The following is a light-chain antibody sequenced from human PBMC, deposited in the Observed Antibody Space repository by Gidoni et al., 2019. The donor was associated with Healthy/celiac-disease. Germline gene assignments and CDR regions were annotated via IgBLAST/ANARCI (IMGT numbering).Light chain of an antibody. CDR1: QSVSSSY. V-gene: IGKV3-20*01. J-gene: IGKJ3*01. Sequence: EIVLTQSPGTLSLSPGERATLSCRASQSVSSSYLAWYQQKPGQAPRLLIDGASSRATGIPDMFIGSCSVTDFTLSISRLEPDDFSVYYCQQYGSSPRGFTCGPGTKVDIK. CDR2: GAS. CDR3: QQYGSSPRGFT.